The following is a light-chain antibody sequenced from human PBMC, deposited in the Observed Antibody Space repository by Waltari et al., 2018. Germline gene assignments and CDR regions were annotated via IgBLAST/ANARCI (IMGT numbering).Light chain of an antibody. J-gene: IGKJ4*01. CDR3: QQLSTYPLN. CDR1: QGISSY. Sequence: IQLTQSPSSLSASVGDRVTITCRASQGISSYLGWYQQKPGRAPKLLIYEASNLYSGVPFMFSGSGSGTDFTLTISSLQPEDFATYFCQQLSTYPLNFGGGTKVE. CDR2: EAS. V-gene: IGKV1-9*01.